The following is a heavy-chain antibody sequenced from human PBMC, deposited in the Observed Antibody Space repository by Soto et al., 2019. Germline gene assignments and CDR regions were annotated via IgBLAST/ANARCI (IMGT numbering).Heavy chain of an antibody. J-gene: IGHJ4*01. V-gene: IGHV3-23*01. CDR1: GFTLTRSA. CDR3: AKDVGQWVETFDY. Sequence: PGGSLRLSCAGSGFTLTRSAVSWVRQAPGKGREWVSGISAGGGGTYYADSVKGRFTISRDVAKNTVYLQMNGLRVEDTAVYYCAKDVGQWVETFDYWGNGTLVTVSS. D-gene: IGHD6-19*01. CDR2: ISAGGGGT.